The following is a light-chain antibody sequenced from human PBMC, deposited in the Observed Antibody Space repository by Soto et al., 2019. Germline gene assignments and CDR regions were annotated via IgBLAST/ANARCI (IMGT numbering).Light chain of an antibody. J-gene: IGKJ1*01. V-gene: IGKV3-15*01. Sequence: EIAMTQSPATLSVSPGERATLSCRASQSVGSNLAWYQQKPGQAPRLLIYGASTRATGIPARFSGSGSGTEFTLTISSLQSEDFAVYYCQQYDKWPPWTFGQGTKVEVK. CDR3: QQYDKWPPWT. CDR2: GAS. CDR1: QSVGSN.